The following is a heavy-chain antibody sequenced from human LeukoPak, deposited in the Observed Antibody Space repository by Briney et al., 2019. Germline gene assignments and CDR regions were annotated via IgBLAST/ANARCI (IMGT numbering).Heavy chain of an antibody. CDR3: AREADYDSSGYYYAGDY. CDR2: ISSSSSTI. V-gene: IGHV3-48*01. Sequence: GGSLRLSCAASGFTFSSYSMNWVRQAPGKGLEWVSYISSSSSTIYYADSVKGRFTISRDNAKNSLYLQMNSPRAEDTAVYYCAREADYDSSGYYYAGDYWGQGTLVTVSS. J-gene: IGHJ4*02. D-gene: IGHD3-22*01. CDR1: GFTFSSYS.